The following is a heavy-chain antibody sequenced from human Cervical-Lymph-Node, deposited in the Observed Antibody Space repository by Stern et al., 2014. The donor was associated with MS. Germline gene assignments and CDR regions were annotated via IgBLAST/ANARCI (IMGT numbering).Heavy chain of an antibody. V-gene: IGHV3-23*01. CDR3: AKVYGSGPFDY. J-gene: IGHJ4*02. CDR1: GFTFSSYA. Sequence: VQLMESGGTLVQPGGSLRLSCAASGFTFSSYAMSWVRQAPGNGLEWVSVSSGSDGSTFYADSVNGLFTISRDNSKNTLFLQMNSLRAEDTAVYYCAKVYGSGPFDYWGQGTLVTVSS. D-gene: IGHD6-19*01. CDR2: SSGSDGST.